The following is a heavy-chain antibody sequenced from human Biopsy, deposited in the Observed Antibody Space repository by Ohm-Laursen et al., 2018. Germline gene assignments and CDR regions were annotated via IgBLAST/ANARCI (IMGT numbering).Heavy chain of an antibody. CDR3: ASLGLVWFGELLSVPFGMDV. J-gene: IGHJ6*02. V-gene: IGHV3-21*01. D-gene: IGHD3-10*01. Sequence: SLRLSCAAAGFSFTSYTMNWVRQVPGKGLGWVSSITSRSSYKYYADSVKGRFTISRDNAKNSLYLQMNSLRAEDTAVYFCASLGLVWFGELLSVPFGMDVWGQGTTVTVSS. CDR2: ITSRSSYK. CDR1: GFSFTSYT.